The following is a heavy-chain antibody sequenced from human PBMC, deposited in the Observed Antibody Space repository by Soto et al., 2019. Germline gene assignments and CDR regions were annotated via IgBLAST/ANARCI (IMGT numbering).Heavy chain of an antibody. D-gene: IGHD3-22*01. J-gene: IGHJ4*02. Sequence: PGGSLRLSCAASGFRFSDHYMTWIRQAPGKGLEWVSKISGGGTTIYYADSVKGRFTISRDNSKNTLYLQMNSLRAEDTAVYYCARADTYYYDSSALYWGQGTLVTVSS. CDR3: ARADTYYYDSSALY. V-gene: IGHV3-11*04. CDR2: ISGGGTTI. CDR1: GFRFSDHY.